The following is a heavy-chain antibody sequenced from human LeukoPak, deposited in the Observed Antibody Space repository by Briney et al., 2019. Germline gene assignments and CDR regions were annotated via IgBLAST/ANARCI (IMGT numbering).Heavy chain of an antibody. CDR3: ARGDWGMYYFDY. D-gene: IGHD7-27*01. CDR1: GFTFSNYG. J-gene: IGHJ4*02. V-gene: IGHV3-30*02. CDR2: IRFDGSNK. Sequence: GGSLRLSCVASGFTFSNYGMHWVRQTPGNGLEWVAFIRFDGSNKYYADSVKGRFTISRDTSKNTVYLQMNSLRVEDTAVYYCARGDWGMYYFDYWGQGTLVTVSS.